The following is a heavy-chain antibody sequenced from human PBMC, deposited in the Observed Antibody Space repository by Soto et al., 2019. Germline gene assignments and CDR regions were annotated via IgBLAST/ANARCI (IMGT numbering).Heavy chain of an antibody. CDR2: INGYNGNT. D-gene: IGHD3-9*01. V-gene: IGHV1-3*01. CDR3: AGPHDRASLDT. J-gene: IGHJ5*02. Sequence: ASVKVSCKASEYTFSSYLVHWVRQVPGQGLEWMGWINGYNGNTEYSQKFQGRVTIARDSSANTAYLELSGLTSEDTAVYYCAGPHDRASLDTWGQGTLVTVSS. CDR1: EYTFSSYL.